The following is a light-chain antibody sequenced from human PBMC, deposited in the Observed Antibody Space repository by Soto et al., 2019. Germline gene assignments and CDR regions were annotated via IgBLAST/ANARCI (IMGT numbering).Light chain of an antibody. Sequence: DIQMTQSPTSLSASVGDRVTITCRASQDIRNFVAWYQQKPGKAPMLLIYAASTLQSGDPSRFSGSGSGSDFPLTFNSLQPEDVETYSCEQDSSVPVFGPGNKVEIK. J-gene: IGKJ3*01. V-gene: IGKV1-27*01. CDR1: QDIRNF. CDR2: AAS. CDR3: EQDSSVPV.